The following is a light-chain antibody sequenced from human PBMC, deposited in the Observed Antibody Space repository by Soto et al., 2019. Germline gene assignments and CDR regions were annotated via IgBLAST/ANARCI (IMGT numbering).Light chain of an antibody. CDR1: QDISNY. V-gene: IGKV1-33*01. CDR2: DVS. CDR3: QQFDNLPLT. Sequence: DIQMTQSPSSLSASVGDRVTITCQASQDISNYLNWYQQKPGKAPKILIYDVSVLEAGVPSRFSGGGSGTHFTLTISSLQAEDAATYYCQQFDNLPLTFAGGTTMEIK. J-gene: IGKJ4*01.